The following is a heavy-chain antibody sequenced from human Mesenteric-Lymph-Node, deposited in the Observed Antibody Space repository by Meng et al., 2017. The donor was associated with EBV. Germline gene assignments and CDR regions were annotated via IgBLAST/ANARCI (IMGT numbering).Heavy chain of an antibody. CDR3: ARGADDYAWGSYLFYFDY. V-gene: IGHV4-61*01. D-gene: IGHD3-16*01. J-gene: IGHJ4*02. Sequence: QLQLQGSGPGLVKPSETLSLTCTVSGGSVSSGSYYWSWIRQAPGWGLEWIGYISFNGNINYNPSLKSRVTISVDTSKNQLSLRLISVTAADTAVYFCARGADDYAWGSYLFYFDYWGQGTLVTVSS. CDR2: ISFNGNI. CDR1: GGSVSSGSYY.